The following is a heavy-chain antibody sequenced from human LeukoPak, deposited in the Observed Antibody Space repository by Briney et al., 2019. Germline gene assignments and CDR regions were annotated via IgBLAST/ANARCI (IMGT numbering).Heavy chain of an antibody. J-gene: IGHJ4*02. CDR1: GYTFSSYG. CDR3: AGDSVDGSGTYYNDSPDY. V-gene: IGHV1-18*01. CDR2: ISAYNGNT. D-gene: IGHD3-10*01. Sequence: ASVKVSCKASGYTFSSYGISWVRQAPGQGLEWMGCISAYNGNTDYAQNLRGRLIMTTDTSTSTAYMELRSLRSDDTAVYYCAGDSVDGSGTYYNDSPDYWGQGTLVTVSS.